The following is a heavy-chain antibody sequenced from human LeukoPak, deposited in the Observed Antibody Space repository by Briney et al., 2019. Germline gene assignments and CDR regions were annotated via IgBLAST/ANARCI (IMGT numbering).Heavy chain of an antibody. J-gene: IGHJ5*02. D-gene: IGHD3-9*01. CDR2: IYYSGST. V-gene: IGHV4-39*07. CDR1: GGSISSSSYY. Sequence: SSETLSLTCTVSGGSISSSSYYWGWIRQPPGKGLEWIGSIYYSGSTYYNPSLKSRVTISVDTSKNQFSLKLSSVTAADTAVYYCARRGTNYDILTGYYWNWFDPWGQGTLVTVSS. CDR3: ARRGTNYDILTGYYWNWFDP.